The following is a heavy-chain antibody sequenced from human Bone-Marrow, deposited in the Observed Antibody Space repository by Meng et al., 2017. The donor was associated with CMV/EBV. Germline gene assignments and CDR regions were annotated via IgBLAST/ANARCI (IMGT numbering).Heavy chain of an antibody. J-gene: IGHJ3*02. CDR2: ISYDGSNK. CDR1: GFTFSSYA. CDR3: ARGGLIVVVAFDI. D-gene: IGHD2-15*01. V-gene: IGHV3-30*04. Sequence: GGSLRLSCAASGFTFSSYAMHWVRQAPGKGLEWVAVISYDGSNKYYADSVKGRFTISRDNSKNTLYLQMNSLRAEDTAVYYCARGGLIVVVAFDIWGQGTMVTV.